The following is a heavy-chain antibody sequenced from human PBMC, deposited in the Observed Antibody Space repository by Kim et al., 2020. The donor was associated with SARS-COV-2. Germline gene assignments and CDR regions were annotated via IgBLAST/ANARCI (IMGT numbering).Heavy chain of an antibody. D-gene: IGHD3-22*01. V-gene: IGHV4-59*01. J-gene: IGHJ6*02. Sequence: SETLSLTCTVSGGSISSYYWSWIRQPPGKGLEWIGYIYYSGSTNYNPSLKSRVTISVDTSKNQFSLKLSSVTAADTAVYYCARGDDSSGYWGNYYYYGMDVWGQGTTVTVSS. CDR2: IYYSGST. CDR3: ARGDDSSGYWGNYYYYGMDV. CDR1: GGSISSYY.